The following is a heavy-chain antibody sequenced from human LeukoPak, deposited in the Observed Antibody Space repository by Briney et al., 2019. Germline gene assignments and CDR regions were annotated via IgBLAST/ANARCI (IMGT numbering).Heavy chain of an antibody. D-gene: IGHD1-26*01. CDR1: GYTFTGYY. CDR3: ARDFRLDWGGGSYTSDAFDI. CDR2: INPNSGGT. V-gene: IGHV1-2*02. J-gene: IGHJ3*02. Sequence: GASVKVSCKASGYTFTGYYMHWVRQAPGQGLEWMGWINPNSGGTNYAQKFQGRVTMTRDTSISTAYMELSRLRSDDTAVYYCARDFRLDWGGGSYTSDAFDIWGQGTMVTVSS.